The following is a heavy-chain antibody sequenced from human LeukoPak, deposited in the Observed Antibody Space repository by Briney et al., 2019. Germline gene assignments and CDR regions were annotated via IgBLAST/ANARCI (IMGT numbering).Heavy chain of an antibody. J-gene: IGHJ4*02. D-gene: IGHD2-8*01. CDR3: ARDRMGPFDY. Sequence: GGSLRLSCAASGFTFSSYAMSWVRQAPGKGLEWVSAISGSGGSTYYADSVKGRFTISRDDAKNSLYLQVNSLRADDTAVYYCARDRMGPFDYWGQGTPVTVSS. CDR1: GFTFSSYA. V-gene: IGHV3-23*01. CDR2: ISGSGGST.